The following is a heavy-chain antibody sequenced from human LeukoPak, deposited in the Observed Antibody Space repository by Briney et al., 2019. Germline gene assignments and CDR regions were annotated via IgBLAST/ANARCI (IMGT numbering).Heavy chain of an antibody. D-gene: IGHD3-3*01. Sequence: ASVKVSCKVSGYTLTELSMHWVRQAPGKGLEWMGGFDPEDGETIYAQKFQGRVTMTEDTSTDTAYMELSSLRSEDTAVYYCATSGDDFWSGYYTLFDYWGQGTLVTVSS. CDR2: FDPEDGET. J-gene: IGHJ4*02. V-gene: IGHV1-24*01. CDR3: ATSGDDFWSGYYTLFDY. CDR1: GYTLTELS.